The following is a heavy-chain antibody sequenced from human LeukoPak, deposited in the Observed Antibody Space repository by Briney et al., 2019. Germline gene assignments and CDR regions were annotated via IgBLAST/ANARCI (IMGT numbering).Heavy chain of an antibody. J-gene: IGHJ5*02. Sequence: KASETLSLTCDVSGDSMSSSRYSWSWIRQPPGKGLEWIGYIYHGGSTHYNPSLKSRVTISVDRSKKQFSLNLSSVTAADTAVYHCARMVVDVTRWFDPWGQGTLVTVSS. CDR3: ARMVVDVTRWFDP. D-gene: IGHD2-15*01. CDR2: IYHGGST. CDR1: GDSMSSSRYS. V-gene: IGHV4-30-2*01.